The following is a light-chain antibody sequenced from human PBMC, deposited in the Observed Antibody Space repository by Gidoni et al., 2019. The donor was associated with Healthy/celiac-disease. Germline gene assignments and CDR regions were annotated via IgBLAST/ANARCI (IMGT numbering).Light chain of an antibody. CDR1: QSVSSSY. Sequence: EIVLTQSPGTLSLSPGERATLSCRASQSVSSSYLAWYQQKPGQAPRLLIYGASSRATGIPDRFSGSGSGTDFTLTISRLEPEDFAVYYCQQYGSSPPMYTFXQXTKLXIK. CDR3: QQYGSSPPMYT. V-gene: IGKV3-20*01. J-gene: IGKJ2*01. CDR2: GAS.